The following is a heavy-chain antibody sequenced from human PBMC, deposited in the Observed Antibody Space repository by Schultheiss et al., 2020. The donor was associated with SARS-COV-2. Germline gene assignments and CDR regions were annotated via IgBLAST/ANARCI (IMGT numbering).Heavy chain of an antibody. D-gene: IGHD3-3*01. Sequence: SETLSLTCAVYGGSFSGYYWSWIRQPAGKGLEWIGYIYYSGSTNYNPSLKSRVTMSVDTSKNQFSLKLSSVTAADTAVYYCARVSTIFGVVLDYWGQGTLVTVSS. CDR2: IYYSGST. CDR3: ARVSTIFGVVLDY. J-gene: IGHJ4*02. V-gene: IGHV4-59*12. CDR1: GGSFSGYY.